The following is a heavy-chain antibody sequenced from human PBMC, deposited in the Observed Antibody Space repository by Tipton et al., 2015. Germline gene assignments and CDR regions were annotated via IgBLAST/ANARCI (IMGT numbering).Heavy chain of an antibody. CDR2: IYYSGST. CDR1: GGSISSGKYY. V-gene: IGHV4-31*03. CDR3: ARVKVATMLYYFDY. J-gene: IGHJ4*02. D-gene: IGHD5-12*01. Sequence: TLSLTCTVSGGSISSGKYYWSWIRQHPGKGLKWIGYIYYSGSTYYNPSLKSRVTISVDTSKSQFSLKLTSVTAADTAVYYCARVKVATMLYYFDYWGQGTLVTVSS.